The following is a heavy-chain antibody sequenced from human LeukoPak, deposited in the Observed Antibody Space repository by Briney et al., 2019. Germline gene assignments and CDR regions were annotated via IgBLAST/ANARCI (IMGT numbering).Heavy chain of an antibody. Sequence: KASETLSLTCTVSGGSISSYYWSWIRQPAGKGLEWIGRIHTSGNTNYNPSLKSRVTMSIDTSKTQFSLKLSSATAADTAVYYCSSHKENRPIFGVGRPVDFWGQGTLVTVSS. D-gene: IGHD3-3*01. CDR3: SSHKENRPIFGVGRPVDF. J-gene: IGHJ4*02. CDR2: IHTSGNT. V-gene: IGHV4-4*07. CDR1: GGSISSYY.